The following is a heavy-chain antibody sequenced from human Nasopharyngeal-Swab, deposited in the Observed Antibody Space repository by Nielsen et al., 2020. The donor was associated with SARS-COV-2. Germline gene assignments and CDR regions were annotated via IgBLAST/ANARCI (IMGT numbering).Heavy chain of an antibody. D-gene: IGHD6-13*01. J-gene: IGHJ4*02. Sequence: SVKVSCKVSGYTLTELSMHWVRQAPGQGLEWMGGIIPIFGTANYAQKFQGRVTITADESTSTAYMELSSLRSEDTAVYYCARDLGGDSSSWTPPFDYWGQGTLVTVSS. CDR3: ARDLGGDSSSWTPPFDY. V-gene: IGHV1-69*13. CDR2: IIPIFGTA. CDR1: GYTLTELS.